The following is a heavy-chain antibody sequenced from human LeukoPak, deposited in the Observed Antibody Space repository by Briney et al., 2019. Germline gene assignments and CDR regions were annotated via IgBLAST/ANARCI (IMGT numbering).Heavy chain of an antibody. J-gene: IGHJ4*02. CDR2: IYYSGST. V-gene: IGHV4-39*02. CDR3: AREGGGSGSYYKGLSAFVDY. Sequence: PSETLSLTCTVSGGSISSSSYYWGWIRQPPGKGLEWIGSIYYSGSTYYNPSLKSRVTISVDTSNKQFSLKLSSVTAADTAVYYCAREGGGSGSYYKGLSAFVDYWGQGTLVTVSS. CDR1: GGSISSSSYY. D-gene: IGHD3-10*01.